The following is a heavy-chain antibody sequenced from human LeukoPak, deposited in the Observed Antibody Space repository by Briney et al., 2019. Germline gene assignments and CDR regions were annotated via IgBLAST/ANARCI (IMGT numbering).Heavy chain of an antibody. CDR2: IYPDSGGT. D-gene: IGHD3-10*01. V-gene: IGHV1-2*02. CDR1: GYTFTDYY. J-gene: IGHJ4*02. Sequence: ASVKVSCKASGYTFTDYYMHWVRQAPGHGLEWMGWIYPDSGGTNNAQKFQGRVTMTRDTSISTAYMGLSRLTSDDTAVYYCARGRSDYYLDSWGQGTLVTVSS. CDR3: ARGRSDYYLDS.